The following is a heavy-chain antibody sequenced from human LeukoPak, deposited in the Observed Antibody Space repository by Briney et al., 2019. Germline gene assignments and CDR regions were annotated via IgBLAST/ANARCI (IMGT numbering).Heavy chain of an antibody. CDR1: GGTFSSYA. CDR2: IIPILGIA. J-gene: IGHJ6*02. D-gene: IGHD3-10*01. V-gene: IGHV1-69*04. CDR3: ARHMVRGVITPLYYYYYYGMDV. Sequence: ASVKVSCKASGGTFSSYAISWVRQAPGQGLEWMGRIIPILGIANYAQKFQGRVTITADKSTSTAYMELSSLRSEDTAVYYCARHMVRGVITPLYYYYYYGMDVWGQGTTVTVSS.